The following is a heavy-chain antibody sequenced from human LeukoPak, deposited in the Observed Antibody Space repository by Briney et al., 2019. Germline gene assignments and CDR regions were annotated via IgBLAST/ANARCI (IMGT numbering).Heavy chain of an antibody. CDR1: GFTFSSYW. CDR2: INNDGRST. D-gene: IGHD1-26*01. J-gene: IGHJ6*03. CDR3: ARSGTNYYYYYMDV. Sequence: GGSLSLSCAASGFTFSSYWMHWVRQAPGKGLVGVSRINNDGRSTNYADSVKGRFTISRDNSKNTLYLQMNSLRAEDTAVYYCARSGTNYYYYYMDVWGKGTTVAVSS. V-gene: IGHV3-74*01.